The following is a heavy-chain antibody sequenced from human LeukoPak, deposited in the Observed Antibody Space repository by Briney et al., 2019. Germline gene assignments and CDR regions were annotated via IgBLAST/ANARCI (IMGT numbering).Heavy chain of an antibody. CDR3: ARLSAAGFDP. CDR1: GFTFRIYA. J-gene: IGHJ5*02. D-gene: IGHD6-13*01. V-gene: IGHV3-23*01. Sequence: GGSLRLSCAASGFTFRIYAMSWVRQAPGKGLEWVATISGGGDNTYYADSVKGRFTISRDNSKNTLYLQMNSLRAEDTAVYYCARLSAAGFDPWGQGTLVTVSS. CDR2: ISGGGDNT.